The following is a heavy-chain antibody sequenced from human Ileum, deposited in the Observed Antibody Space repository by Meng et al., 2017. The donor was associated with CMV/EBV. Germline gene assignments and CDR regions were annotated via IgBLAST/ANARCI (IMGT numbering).Heavy chain of an antibody. J-gene: IGHJ4*02. CDR2: IHHSGPS. Sequence: LVCSVSGCSIRANTFYWALVRQPPGKGLEWIGSIHHSGPSYYIPSLQSRVTISIDTSKSQFSLSLTSVTAADTAVYYCAMISGSYGYWGQGTLVTVSS. V-gene: IGHV4-39*07. CDR1: GCSIRANTFY. CDR3: AMISGSYGY. D-gene: IGHD1-26*01.